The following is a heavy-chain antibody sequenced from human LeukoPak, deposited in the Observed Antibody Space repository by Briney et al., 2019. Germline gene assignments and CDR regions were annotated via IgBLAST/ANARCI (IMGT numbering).Heavy chain of an antibody. V-gene: IGHV1-2*02. J-gene: IGHJ4*02. D-gene: IGHD6-19*01. CDR3: AREVGGWFSNGLDY. CDR2: INPNSGGT. CDR1: GYTFTSYY. Sequence: GASVKVSCKASGYTFTSYYMHWVRQAPGQGLEWMGWINPNSGGTNYAQKFQGRVTMTRDTSISTAYMELSRLRSDDTAVYYCAREVGGWFSNGLDYWGRGTLVTVSS.